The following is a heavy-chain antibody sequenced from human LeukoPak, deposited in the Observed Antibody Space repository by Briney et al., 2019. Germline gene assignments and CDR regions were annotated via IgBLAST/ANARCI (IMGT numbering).Heavy chain of an antibody. J-gene: IGHJ4*02. D-gene: IGHD3-16*01. Sequence: ASVKVSCKASGYTFTGYYMHWVRQAPGQGLEWMGWINPNSGGTNYDQKFKGRVTMIRDESIREAYMVLSRLTSDDTAVYYCARVRVGEDLDYWGQGTLVTVSS. CDR2: INPNSGGT. CDR1: GYTFTGYY. V-gene: IGHV1-2*02. CDR3: ARVRVGEDLDY.